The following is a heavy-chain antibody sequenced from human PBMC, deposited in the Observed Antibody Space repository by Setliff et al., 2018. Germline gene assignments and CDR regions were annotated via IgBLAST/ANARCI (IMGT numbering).Heavy chain of an antibody. Sequence: ASVKVSCKASGYTFTSYGISWVRQAPGQGLEWMGWISAYNGNTNYAQKLQGRVTMTTDTSTSTVYMELRSLRSDDTAVYYCAKDRVEVVVAAPQARFDPWGQGTLVTVSS. CDR3: AKDRVEVVVAAPQARFDP. J-gene: IGHJ5*02. D-gene: IGHD2-15*01. CDR1: GYTFTSYG. V-gene: IGHV1-18*01. CDR2: ISAYNGNT.